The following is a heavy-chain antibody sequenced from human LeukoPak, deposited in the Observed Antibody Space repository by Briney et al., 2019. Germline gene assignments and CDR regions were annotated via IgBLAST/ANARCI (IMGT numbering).Heavy chain of an antibody. CDR1: GFTFSSYA. CDR2: ISGSGGST. CDR3: ARSYCGGDCYSRFDY. Sequence: PEGSLRLSCAASGFTFSSYAMSWVRQAPGKGLEWVSAISGSGGSTYYADSVKGRFTISRDNSKNTLYLQMNSLRAEDTAVYYCARSYCGGDCYSRFDYWGQGTLVTVSS. D-gene: IGHD2-21*01. J-gene: IGHJ4*02. V-gene: IGHV3-23*01.